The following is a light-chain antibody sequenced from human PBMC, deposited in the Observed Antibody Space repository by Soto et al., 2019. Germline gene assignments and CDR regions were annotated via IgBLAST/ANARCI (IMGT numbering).Light chain of an antibody. Sequence: EIVMTQSPDSLAVSLGERDTINCKASQSVLYSSNNKNYLAWYQQKPGQPPKLLIYWASTRESGVTDRVSGSGSGTDFTLAISSLQAEDVAVYYCQQYYSTPLTFGPGTKVDIK. CDR3: QQYYSTPLT. CDR1: QSVLYSSNNKNY. CDR2: WAS. V-gene: IGKV4-1*01. J-gene: IGKJ3*01.